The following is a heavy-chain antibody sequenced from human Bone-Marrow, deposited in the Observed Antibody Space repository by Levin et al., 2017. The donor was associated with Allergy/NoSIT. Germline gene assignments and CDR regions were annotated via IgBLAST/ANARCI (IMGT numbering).Heavy chain of an antibody. J-gene: IGHJ4*02. CDR1: GFTLRNYW. CDR3: ARNWYGIDF. D-gene: IGHD1-1*01. Sequence: GESLKISCVASGFTLRNYWMHWVRQAPGKGLVWVSRITSDGSDAAYADFVQDRGTSSRDNAKNTLYLQMDSLRAEDTAIYYCARNWYGIDFWGQGTLVTVSS. CDR2: ITSDGSDA. V-gene: IGHV3-74*03.